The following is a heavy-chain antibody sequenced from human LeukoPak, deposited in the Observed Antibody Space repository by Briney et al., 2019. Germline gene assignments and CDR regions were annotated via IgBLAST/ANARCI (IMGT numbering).Heavy chain of an antibody. CDR2: INSDGSRK. CDR1: GFTFSSSW. V-gene: IGHV3-74*01. Sequence: GGSLRLSCAASGFTFSSSWMHWVRQAPGKGLVWVSCINSDGSRKNYADSVKGRFTIYRDNAKNTLYLQMNSLRAEDTAVYYCARALGSNSDYWGQGTLVTVSS. J-gene: IGHJ4*02. CDR3: ARALGSNSDY. D-gene: IGHD1-26*01.